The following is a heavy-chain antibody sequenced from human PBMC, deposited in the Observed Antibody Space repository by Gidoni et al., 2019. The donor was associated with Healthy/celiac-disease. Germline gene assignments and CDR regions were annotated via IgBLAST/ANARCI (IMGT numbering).Heavy chain of an antibody. Sequence: EVQLVESGGGLVQPGRSLRLSCAASGFTFDDYAMHWVRQAPGKGLEWVSGISWNSGSIGYADSVKGRFTISRDNAKNSLYLQMNSLRAEDTALYYCAKGNVRQWLSNWFDPWGQGTLVTVSS. CDR3: AKGNVRQWLSNWFDP. CDR2: ISWNSGSI. V-gene: IGHV3-9*01. CDR1: GFTFDDYA. D-gene: IGHD6-19*01. J-gene: IGHJ5*02.